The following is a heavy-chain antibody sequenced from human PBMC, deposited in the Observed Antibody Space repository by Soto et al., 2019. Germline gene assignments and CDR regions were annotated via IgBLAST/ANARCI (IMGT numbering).Heavy chain of an antibody. V-gene: IGHV1-2*02. CDR2: INPNGGAT. Sequence: GASVKVSCKTSGDSFNAYYLHWVRQAPGQGLEWLGWINPNGGATKYAQKFRGRVAMTRDTSIRTAYMELTSLRSDDTAIYFCARESGGATATLDYYYFYMDVWGQGTMVTVSS. CDR1: GDSFNAYY. CDR3: ARESGGATATLDYYYFYMDV. D-gene: IGHD5-12*01. J-gene: IGHJ6*03.